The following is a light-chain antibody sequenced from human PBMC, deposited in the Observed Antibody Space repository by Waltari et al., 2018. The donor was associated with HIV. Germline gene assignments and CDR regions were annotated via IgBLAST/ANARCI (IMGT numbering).Light chain of an antibody. V-gene: IGLV2-14*03. CDR3: SSYTTFNTVI. Sequence: QSALTQPASVSGSPGQSINISCAGTGAEIGAYNYVAWYQKLPDSVPKLIIYDVTSRPSGISDRFSASKSGNAASLTISGLQAEDEGDYYCSSYTTFNTVIFGGGTKLTVL. CDR2: DVT. CDR1: GAEIGAYNY. J-gene: IGLJ2*01.